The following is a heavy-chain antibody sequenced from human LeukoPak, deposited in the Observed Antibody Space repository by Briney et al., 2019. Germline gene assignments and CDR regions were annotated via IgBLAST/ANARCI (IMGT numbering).Heavy chain of an antibody. CDR2: MNPNSGNT. Sequence: ASVKVSCKASGYTFTGYYMHWVRQAPGQGLEWMGWMNPNSGNTGYAQKFQGRVTMTRNTSISTAYMELSSLRSGDTAVYYCAREDDYWGQGTLVTVSS. CDR3: AREDDY. CDR1: GYTFTGYY. V-gene: IGHV1-8*02. J-gene: IGHJ4*02.